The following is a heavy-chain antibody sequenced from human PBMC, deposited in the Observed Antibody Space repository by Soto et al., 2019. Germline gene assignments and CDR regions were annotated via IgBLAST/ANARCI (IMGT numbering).Heavy chain of an antibody. CDR3: AKGGFGESSSRRKSWFDP. CDR2: ISYDGSNK. Sequence: QVQLVESGGGVVQPGRSLRLSCAASGFTFSSYGMHWVRQAPGKGLEWVAVISYDGSNKYYADSVKGRFTISRDNFKNTLYLQMNSLRAEDTAVYYCAKGGFGESSSRRKSWFDPWGQGTLVTVSS. D-gene: IGHD3-10*01. J-gene: IGHJ5*02. CDR1: GFTFSSYG. V-gene: IGHV3-30*18.